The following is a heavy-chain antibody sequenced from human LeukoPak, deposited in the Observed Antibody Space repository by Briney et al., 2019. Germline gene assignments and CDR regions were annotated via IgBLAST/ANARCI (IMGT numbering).Heavy chain of an antibody. CDR2: INHSGGT. Sequence: PSETLSLTCVVYGGSFSGHQWTWVRQPPGKGLEWIGEINHSGGTKHNPSLKSRVTISVDTSKNQFSLKLSSVTAADTAVYYCARGEWVGATSLGAFDIWGQGTMVTVSS. D-gene: IGHD1-26*01. CDR1: GGSFSGHQ. V-gene: IGHV4-34*01. J-gene: IGHJ3*02. CDR3: ARGEWVGATSLGAFDI.